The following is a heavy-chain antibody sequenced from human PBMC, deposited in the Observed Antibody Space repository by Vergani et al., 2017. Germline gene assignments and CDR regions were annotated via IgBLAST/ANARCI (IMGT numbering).Heavy chain of an antibody. CDR2: IIPLFGTA. CDR1: GGPFSSYA. Sequence: QVQLVQSGAEVKKPGSSVKVSCKASGGPFSSYAISWVRQGPGQGLEWMGGIIPLFGTANYAQKFQGRVTITADESTSTAYMELSSLRSEDTAVYYCARDNSGSYMDYWGQGTLVTVSS. V-gene: IGHV1-69*01. D-gene: IGHD1-26*01. J-gene: IGHJ4*02. CDR3: ARDNSGSYMDY.